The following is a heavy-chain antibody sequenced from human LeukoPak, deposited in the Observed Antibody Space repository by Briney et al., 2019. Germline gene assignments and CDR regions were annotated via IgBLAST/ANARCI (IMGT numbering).Heavy chain of an antibody. Sequence: GGSLRLSCAASGFTFSNAWMSWVRQAPGKGLEWVGRIKSKTDGGTTDYAAPVKGRFTISRDDSKNTLYLQMNSLRAEDTAVYYCARDPPYSGSGYYYYMDVWGKGTTVTVSS. J-gene: IGHJ6*03. CDR2: IKSKTDGGTT. D-gene: IGHD1-26*01. CDR3: ARDPPYSGSGYYYYMDV. CDR1: GFTFSNAW. V-gene: IGHV3-15*01.